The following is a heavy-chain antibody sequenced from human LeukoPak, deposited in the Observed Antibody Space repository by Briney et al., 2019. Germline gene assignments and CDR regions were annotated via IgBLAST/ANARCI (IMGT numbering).Heavy chain of an antibody. J-gene: IGHJ3*02. V-gene: IGHV1-69*06. CDR2: IIPIFGTA. D-gene: IGHD2-2*01. CDR1: GGTFSSYA. Sequence: SVKVSCKASGGTFSSYAISWVRQAPGQGLEWMEGIIPIFGTANYAQKFQGRVTITADKSTSTAYMELSSLRSEDTAVYYCARGTRSTTDAFDIWGQGTMVTVSS. CDR3: ARGTRSTTDAFDI.